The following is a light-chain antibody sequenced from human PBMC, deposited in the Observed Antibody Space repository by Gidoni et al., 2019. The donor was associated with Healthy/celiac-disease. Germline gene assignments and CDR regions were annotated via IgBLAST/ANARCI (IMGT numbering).Light chain of an antibody. J-gene: IGKJ4*01. CDR1: QSISSY. Sequence: DIQMTQSPSSLSASVGDRVTITCRASQSISSYLNWYQQKPGKAPKLLIYAASSLQSGVPSRFSGSGSGTDLTLTISSLQPEDFATYYCQQSYSTPSFGGGTKVEIK. V-gene: IGKV1-39*01. CDR3: QQSYSTPS. CDR2: AAS.